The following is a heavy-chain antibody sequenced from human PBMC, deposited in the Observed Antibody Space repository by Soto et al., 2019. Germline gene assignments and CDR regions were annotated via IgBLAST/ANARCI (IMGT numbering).Heavy chain of an antibody. CDR2: IKSKTAGGTT. Sequence: GGSLRLSCAASGFTFSNAWMSWVRQAPGKGLEWVGRIKSKTAGGTTDYVAPVKGRFIISRDDSKDTLSLHVNSLKTEDTAVYYCTLGGLEAAGILVSWGQGTLVTVSS. J-gene: IGHJ5*02. V-gene: IGHV3-15*07. CDR1: GFTFSNAW. D-gene: IGHD6-13*01. CDR3: TLGGLEAAGILVS.